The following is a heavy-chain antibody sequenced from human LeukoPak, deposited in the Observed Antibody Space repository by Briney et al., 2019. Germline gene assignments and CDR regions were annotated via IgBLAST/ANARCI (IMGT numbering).Heavy chain of an antibody. Sequence: GGSLRLSCAASGCTFSDYYMSWIRQAPGKGLEWVSYISSSGSTIYYADSVKGRFTISRDNAKNSLYLQMNSLRAEDTAVYYCARDGGSYDFWSGVGYNWFDPWGQGTLVTVSS. V-gene: IGHV3-11*01. J-gene: IGHJ5*02. CDR1: GCTFSDYY. D-gene: IGHD3-3*01. CDR2: ISSSGSTI. CDR3: ARDGGSYDFWSGVGYNWFDP.